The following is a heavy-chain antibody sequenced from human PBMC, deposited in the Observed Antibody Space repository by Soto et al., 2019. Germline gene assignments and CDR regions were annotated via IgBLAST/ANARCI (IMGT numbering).Heavy chain of an antibody. D-gene: IGHD3-16*01. Sequence: GGSLRLSCVGSAFTFSSYSLNWVRQAPGKGLEWVSLVSATAGTTYYTDSVKGRFTISRDNSRNTVYLQMNSLRADDTAVYYCAKDRLAGGFDYWGQGTLVTVSS. CDR2: VSATAGTT. CDR1: AFTFSSYS. V-gene: IGHV3-23*01. J-gene: IGHJ4*02. CDR3: AKDRLAGGFDY.